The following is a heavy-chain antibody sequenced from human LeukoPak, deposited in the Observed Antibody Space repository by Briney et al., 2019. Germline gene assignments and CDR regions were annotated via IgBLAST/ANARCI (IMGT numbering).Heavy chain of an antibody. CDR1: GGTFSSYA. J-gene: IGHJ6*03. Sequence: ASVKVSCKASGGTFSSYAISWVRQAPGQGLEWMGGIIPIFGTANYAQKFQGRVTITTDESTSTAYMELSSLRSEDTAVYYCARAYQWLARENYYYMDVWGKGTTDTVSS. CDR2: IIPIFGTA. V-gene: IGHV1-69*05. CDR3: ARAYQWLARENYYYMDV. D-gene: IGHD6-19*01.